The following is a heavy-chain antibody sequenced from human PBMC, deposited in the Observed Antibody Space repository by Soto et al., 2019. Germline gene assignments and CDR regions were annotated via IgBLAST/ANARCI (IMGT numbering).Heavy chain of an antibody. CDR1: GFIFSNNA. CDR2: ISFDSSEI. J-gene: IGHJ4*02. D-gene: IGHD3-3*01. V-gene: IGHV3-30*01. CDR3: AIARVADSSLDY. Sequence: PGGSLRLSCVVSGFIFSNNAMHWVRQAPGKGLEWVAFISFDSSEIHYADSVKGRFTISRDNPRNTLFLHVNSPRADDTAVYYCAIARVADSSLDYWGQGTLVTVSS.